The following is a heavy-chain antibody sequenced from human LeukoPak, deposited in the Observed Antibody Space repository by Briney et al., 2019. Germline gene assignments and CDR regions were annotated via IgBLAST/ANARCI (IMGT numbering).Heavy chain of an antibody. Sequence: LRLSCAASGFTFSSYTMNWVRQAPGKGLEWIGIMFHSGTTYYNPSLKSRVTISVDRSKNQFSLKLTSVTAADTAVYYCAISGGSGSEDYWGQGTLVTVSS. CDR3: AISGGSGSEDY. D-gene: IGHD3-10*01. CDR2: MFHSGTT. V-gene: IGHV4-30-2*01. J-gene: IGHJ4*02. CDR1: GFTFSSYT.